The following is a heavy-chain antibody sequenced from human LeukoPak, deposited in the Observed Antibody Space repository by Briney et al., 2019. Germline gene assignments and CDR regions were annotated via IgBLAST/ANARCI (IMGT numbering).Heavy chain of an antibody. CDR3: ARERGVPGSDAFDI. J-gene: IGHJ3*02. V-gene: IGHV4-4*07. Sequence: SETLSLTCTVSGGSISSYYWSWIRQPAGKGLEWIGRIYASGSTNYNPSLKSRVTISIDASKNQFSLILSSVTAADTAVYYCARERGVPGSDAFDIWGQGTMVTVSS. CDR2: IYASGST. D-gene: IGHD3-10*01. CDR1: GGSISSYY.